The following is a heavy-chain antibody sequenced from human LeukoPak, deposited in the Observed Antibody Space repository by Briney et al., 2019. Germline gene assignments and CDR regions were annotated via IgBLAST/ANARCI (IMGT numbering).Heavy chain of an antibody. J-gene: IGHJ4*02. Sequence: GGSLRLSCAASGFTFSSSAMSWVRQVPGKGLEWVSGISASGGSTNYADSVRGRFTISRDNSKSTLYVQMNSLRDEDTALYYCAKDKWQWLRLPDYWGQGTLVTVSS. CDR1: GFTFSSSA. CDR2: ISASGGST. V-gene: IGHV3-23*01. D-gene: IGHD5-12*01. CDR3: AKDKWQWLRLPDY.